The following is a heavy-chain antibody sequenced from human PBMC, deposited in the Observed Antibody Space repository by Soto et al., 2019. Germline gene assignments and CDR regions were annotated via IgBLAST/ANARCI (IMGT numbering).Heavy chain of an antibody. CDR1: GYTFTGYY. CDR3: ARDLASSSSENWFDP. Sequence: ASVKVSCKASGYTFTGYYMHWVRQAPGQGLEWMGWINPNSGGTNYAQKFQGWVTMTRDTSISTAYMELSRLRSDDTAVYYCARDLASSSSENWFDPWGQGTLVTVSS. CDR2: INPNSGGT. D-gene: IGHD6-6*01. V-gene: IGHV1-2*04. J-gene: IGHJ5*02.